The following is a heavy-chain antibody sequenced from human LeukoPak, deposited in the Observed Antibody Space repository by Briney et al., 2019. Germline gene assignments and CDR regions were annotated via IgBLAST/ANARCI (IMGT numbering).Heavy chain of an antibody. CDR1: GFTFSSYA. J-gene: IGHJ4*02. CDR3: ARKTDSGGQGDY. V-gene: IGHV3-23*01. Sequence: GGSLRLSCAASGFTFSSYAMTWVRQAPGKGLEWVSAISGSGDSTYYADSVKGRFTISRDNSKNTLYLQMNSLRAEDTAVYYCARKTDSGGQGDYWGPGTLVTVSS. D-gene: IGHD3-22*01. CDR2: ISGSGDST.